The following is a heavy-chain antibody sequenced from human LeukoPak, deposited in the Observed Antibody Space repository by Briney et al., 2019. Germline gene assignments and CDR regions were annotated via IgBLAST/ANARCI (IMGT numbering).Heavy chain of an antibody. D-gene: IGHD3-3*01. Sequence: PGGSLRLSCAASGFIVSSNYMSWVRQAPGKGLEWVSVIYSGGSTYYADSVKGRFTISRDNSKNTLYLQMNRLRVEDTAVYYCARRVVISAFDIWGQGTMVTVSS. CDR3: ARRVVISAFDI. J-gene: IGHJ3*02. CDR1: GFIVSSNY. V-gene: IGHV3-53*01. CDR2: IYSGGST.